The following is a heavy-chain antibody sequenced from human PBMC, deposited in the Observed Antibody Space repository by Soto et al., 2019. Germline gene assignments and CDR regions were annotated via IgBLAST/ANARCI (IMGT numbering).Heavy chain of an antibody. CDR1: GYSFTSYW. D-gene: IGHD2-8*01. J-gene: IGHJ5*02. CDR2: IDPSDSYT. Sequence: RESLKISCKGSGYSFTSYWISWVRQMPGKGLEWMGRIDPSDSYTNYSPSFQGHVTISADKSISTAYLQWSSLKASDTAMYYCARHSGRYCTNGVCSNWFDPWGQGTLVTVSS. CDR3: ARHSGRYCTNGVCSNWFDP. V-gene: IGHV5-10-1*01.